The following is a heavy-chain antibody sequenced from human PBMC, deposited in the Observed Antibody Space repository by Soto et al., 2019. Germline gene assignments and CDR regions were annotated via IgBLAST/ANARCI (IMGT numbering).Heavy chain of an antibody. CDR2: FRSGGDDDTT. V-gene: IGHV3-23*01. Sequence: PGGSLRLSCAASGFTFSSYSMSWVRQAPGKGLEWVSGFRSGGDDDTTYYADSVRGRFTISRDNSKNTLFLQMNSLRAEDTAIYYCAKKVNSGSGSQFFDYWGQGTRVTVSS. CDR3: AKKVNSGSGSQFFDY. D-gene: IGHD3-10*01. J-gene: IGHJ4*02. CDR1: GFTFSSYS.